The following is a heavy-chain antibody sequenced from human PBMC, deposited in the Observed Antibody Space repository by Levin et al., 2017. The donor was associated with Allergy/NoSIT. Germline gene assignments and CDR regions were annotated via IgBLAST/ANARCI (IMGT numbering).Heavy chain of an antibody. J-gene: IGHJ6*02. V-gene: IGHV1-69*13. CDR3: ANEQWLRPENYYYYGMDV. CDR2: IIPIFGTA. Sequence: ASVKVSCKASGGTFSSYAISWVRQAPGQGLEWMGGIIPIFGTANYAQKFQGRVTITADESTSTAYMELSSLRSEDTAVYYCANEQWLRPENYYYYGMDVWGQGTTVTVSS. D-gene: IGHD6-19*01. CDR1: GGTFSSYA.